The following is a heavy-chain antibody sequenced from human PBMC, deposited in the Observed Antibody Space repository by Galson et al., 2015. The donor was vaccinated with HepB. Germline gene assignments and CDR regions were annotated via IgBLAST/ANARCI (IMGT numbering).Heavy chain of an antibody. CDR3: AKDPWYYYDSRGPFDY. CDR1: GFTFSSYG. D-gene: IGHD3-22*01. CDR2: IPYDGSNK. J-gene: IGHJ4*02. Sequence: SLRLSCAASGFTFSSYGMHWVRQAPGKGLEWVAVIPYDGSNKYYADSVKGRFTISRDNSKNTLYLQMNSLRAEDTAVYYCAKDPWYYYDSRGPFDYWGQGTLVTVSS. V-gene: IGHV3-30*18.